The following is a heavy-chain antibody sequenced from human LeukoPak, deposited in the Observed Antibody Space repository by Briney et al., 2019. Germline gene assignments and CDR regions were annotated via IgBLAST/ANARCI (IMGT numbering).Heavy chain of an antibody. CDR2: IYYSGST. V-gene: IGHV4-59*01. CDR3: ARRIVVVPAAMDAFDI. Sequence: SETLSLTCTVSGGSISSYYWSWIRQPPGKGLEWIGYIYYSGSTNYNPSLKSRVTISVDTSKNQFSLKLSSVTAADTAVYYCARRIVVVPAAMDAFDIWGQGTMVTVSS. CDR1: GGSISSYY. D-gene: IGHD2-2*01. J-gene: IGHJ3*02.